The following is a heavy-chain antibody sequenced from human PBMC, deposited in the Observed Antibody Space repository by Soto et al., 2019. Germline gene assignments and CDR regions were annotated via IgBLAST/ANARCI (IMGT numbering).Heavy chain of an antibody. J-gene: IGHJ6*02. V-gene: IGHV3-9*01. CDR1: GFTFDDYA. D-gene: IGHD1-20*01. CDR2: ISWNSGSI. Sequence: EVQLVESGGGLVQPGRSLRLSCAASGFTFDDYAMHWVRQAPGKGLEWVSGISWNSGSIGYADSVKGRFTISRDNAKNSLYLQMNSLRAEDTALYYCAKDLITGTGYGMDVWGQGTTVTVSS. CDR3: AKDLITGTGYGMDV.